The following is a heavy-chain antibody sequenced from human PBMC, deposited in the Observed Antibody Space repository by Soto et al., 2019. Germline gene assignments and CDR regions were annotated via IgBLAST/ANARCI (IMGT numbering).Heavy chain of an antibody. J-gene: IGHJ4*02. Sequence: PSEALSLTCTVSGGSIISYYWSWIRQPPGKGLEWIGYIYYSGSTNYNPSLKSRVTISVDTSKNQFSLKLSSVTAADTAVYYCARESASRYYDILTGYYPYYFDYWGQGALDTVSS. V-gene: IGHV4-59*01. CDR1: GGSIISYY. CDR2: IYYSGST. CDR3: ARESASRYYDILTGYYPYYFDY. D-gene: IGHD3-9*01.